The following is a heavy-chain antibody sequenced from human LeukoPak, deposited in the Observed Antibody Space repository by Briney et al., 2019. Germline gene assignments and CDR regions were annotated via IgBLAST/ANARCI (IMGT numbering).Heavy chain of an antibody. D-gene: IGHD2-2*01. Sequence: GASVKVSCKASGYTFTSYGISWVRQAPGQGLEWMGWISAYNGNTNYAQKLQGRVTMTTDTSTSTAYMELRSLRSDDTAVYYCAREVAYFCSSTSCHRAMDVWGKGTTVTVSS. CDR3: AREVAYFCSSTSCHRAMDV. J-gene: IGHJ6*04. CDR1: GYTFTSYG. CDR2: ISAYNGNT. V-gene: IGHV1-18*01.